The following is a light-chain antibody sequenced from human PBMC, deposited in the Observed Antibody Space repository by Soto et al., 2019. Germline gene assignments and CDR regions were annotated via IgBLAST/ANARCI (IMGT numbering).Light chain of an antibody. J-gene: IGLJ1*01. CDR3: AGWDDSLSGYV. V-gene: IGLV1-47*01. CDR1: SSNIGNNN. Sequence: QSVLTRPPSSSGTPGQRVTISCSGSSSNIGNNNVYWYQQHPETAPKLLIYRNGQRPSGVPDRFSGSKSGTSASLAISGLRSEDEADYYCAGWDDSLSGYVFGPGTKVTVL. CDR2: RNG.